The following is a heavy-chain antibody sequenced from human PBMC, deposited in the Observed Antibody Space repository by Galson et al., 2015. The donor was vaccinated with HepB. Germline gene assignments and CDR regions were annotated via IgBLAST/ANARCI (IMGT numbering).Heavy chain of an antibody. Sequence: SVKVSCKASGGTFSSYAISWVRQAPGQGLEWMGGIIPIFGTANYAQKFQGRVTITADESTSTAYMEMSSLRSEDTAVYYCARVGYSYGYRGWFDPWGQGTLVTVSS. V-gene: IGHV1-69*13. J-gene: IGHJ5*02. CDR3: ARVGYSYGYRGWFDP. CDR1: GGTFSSYA. CDR2: IIPIFGTA. D-gene: IGHD5-18*01.